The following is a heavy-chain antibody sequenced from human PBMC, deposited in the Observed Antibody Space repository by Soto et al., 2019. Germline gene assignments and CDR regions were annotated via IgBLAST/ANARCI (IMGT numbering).Heavy chain of an antibody. J-gene: IGHJ4*02. V-gene: IGHV1-69*01. D-gene: IGHD4-17*01. CDR3: AITVTTRDTQSDY. CDR2: IIPIFSTA. Sequence: PGGSLRLSCAASGLTFNSYAISWVRQAPGQGLEWMGGIIPIFSTANYAQKFQGRVTITADESTSTAYMELSSLRSEDTAVYYCAITVTTRDTQSDYWGQGTLVTVSS. CDR1: GLTFNSYA.